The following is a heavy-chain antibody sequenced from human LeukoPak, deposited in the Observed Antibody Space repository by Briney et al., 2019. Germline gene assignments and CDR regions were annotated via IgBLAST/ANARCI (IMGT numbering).Heavy chain of an antibody. CDR2: ISTGGRTI. CDR1: GFSFSAFE. Sequence: XLRLSCAASGFSFSAFEMNWGRQAPGKGLEWISHISTGGRTIYYADSVKGRFTISRDNAKNSLYLQMNNLRGEDTGVYYCARGSGYVLDYWTQGTLVTVSS. V-gene: IGHV3-48*03. D-gene: IGHD2-15*01. CDR3: ARGSGYVLDY. J-gene: IGHJ4*02.